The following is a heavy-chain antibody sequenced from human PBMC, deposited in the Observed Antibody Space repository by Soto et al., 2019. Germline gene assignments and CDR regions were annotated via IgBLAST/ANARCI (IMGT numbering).Heavy chain of an antibody. D-gene: IGHD1-26*01. CDR1: GLICESVA. CDR2: ISGSGFKK. J-gene: IGHJ5*02. Sequence: SLRLSCAASGLICESVAMSWVPQAPGKGPEWISSISGSGFKKYYADSVKGRVTISRDKSKSTEYLKLNNLSAEDTAVSHCAKNERVELVPLATVYWFDLWGQGSVVTVSS. CDR3: AKNERVELVPLATVYWFDL. V-gene: IGHV3-23*01.